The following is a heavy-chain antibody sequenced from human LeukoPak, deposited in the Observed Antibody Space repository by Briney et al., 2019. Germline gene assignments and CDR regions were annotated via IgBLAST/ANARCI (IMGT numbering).Heavy chain of an antibody. CDR2: IIPNSGIG. CDR1: GGTFSSNA. D-gene: IGHD4-23*01. Sequence: SVKVSCKASGGTFSSNAINWVRQAPGQGLEWMGGIIPNSGIGNYAQNFQDRVTITADESASTAYMELRSLRSEDTAMYYCARASGNPSYFDYWGQGTLVTVSS. J-gene: IGHJ4*02. V-gene: IGHV1-69*13. CDR3: ARASGNPSYFDY.